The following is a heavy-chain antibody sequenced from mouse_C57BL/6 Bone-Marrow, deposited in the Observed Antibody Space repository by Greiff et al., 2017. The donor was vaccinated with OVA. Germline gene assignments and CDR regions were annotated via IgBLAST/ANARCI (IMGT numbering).Heavy chain of an antibody. CDR2: IDPNSGGT. D-gene: IGHD1-2*01. J-gene: IGHJ4*01. CDR1: GYTFTSYG. CDR3: ARSYYGTYYAMDY. V-gene: IGHV1-72*01. Sequence: VQLQQSGAELARPGASVKLSCKASGYTFTSYGISWVKQRTGQGLEWIGRIDPNSGGTKYNEKFKSKATLTVDKPSSTAYMQLSSLTSEDSAVYYCARSYYGTYYAMDYWGQGTSVTVSS.